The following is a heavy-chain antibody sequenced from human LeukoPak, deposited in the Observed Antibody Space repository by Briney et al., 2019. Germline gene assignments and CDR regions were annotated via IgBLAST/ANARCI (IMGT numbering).Heavy chain of an antibody. Sequence: PGRSLRLSCAASGFTFSSYGMHWVRQAPGKGLEWVAVISYDGSNKYYADSVKGRFTISRDKSKNTLYLQMNSLRAEDTAVYYCALHSFDYWGQGTLVTVSS. CDR2: ISYDGSNK. V-gene: IGHV3-30*03. CDR3: ALHSFDY. CDR1: GFTFSSYG. D-gene: IGHD4-11*01. J-gene: IGHJ4*02.